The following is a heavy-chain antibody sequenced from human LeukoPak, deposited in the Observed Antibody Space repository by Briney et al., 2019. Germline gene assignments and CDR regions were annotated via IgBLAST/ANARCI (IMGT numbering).Heavy chain of an antibody. CDR2: INTNTGNP. D-gene: IGHD2-15*01. J-gene: IGHJ3*02. Sequence: ASVKVSCKAAGYTFTSYAMNWVRHRPGQGLEWMGWINTNTGNPTYAQGFTGRFVFSLDTSVSTAYLQISSLKAEDTAVYYCARDGWWPRTLGAFDIWGQGTTVTVSS. CDR3: ARDGWWPRTLGAFDI. CDR1: GYTFTSYA. V-gene: IGHV7-4-1*02.